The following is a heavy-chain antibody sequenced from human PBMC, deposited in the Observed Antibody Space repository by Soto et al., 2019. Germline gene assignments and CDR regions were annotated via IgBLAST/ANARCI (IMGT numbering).Heavy chain of an antibody. Sequence: ASVKVSCKASGYTFTSYAMHWVRQAPGQRLEWMGWINAGNGNTKYSQKFQGRVTITRDTSASTAYMELSSLRSEDTAVYYCARGRYFDWLSKPVFDYWGQGTLVTVSS. D-gene: IGHD3-9*01. CDR1: GYTFTSYA. V-gene: IGHV1-3*01. J-gene: IGHJ4*02. CDR2: INAGNGNT. CDR3: ARGRYFDWLSKPVFDY.